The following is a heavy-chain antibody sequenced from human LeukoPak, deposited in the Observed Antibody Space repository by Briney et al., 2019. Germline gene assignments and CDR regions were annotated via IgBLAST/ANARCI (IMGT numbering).Heavy chain of an antibody. CDR2: IYYSGST. V-gene: IGHV4-59*01. CDR3: ARGPELDFDC. J-gene: IGHJ4*02. Sequence: ASETLSLTCTVSGGSISSYYWSWIRQPPGKGLEWIGYIYYSGSTNYNPSLKSRVTISVDASKNQFSLKLSSVTAADTAVYYCARGPELDFDCWGQGTLVTVSS. CDR1: GGSISSYY.